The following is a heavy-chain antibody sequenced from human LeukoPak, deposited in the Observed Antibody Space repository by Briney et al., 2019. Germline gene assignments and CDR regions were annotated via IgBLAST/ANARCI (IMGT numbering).Heavy chain of an antibody. CDR3: ARDSRQAMYYDISTGYYPY. Sequence: GASVKVSCKASGYTFTSYYMHWVRQAPGQGLEWMGIINPSGGSTSYAQKFQGRVTMTRDTSTSTVYMELSSLRSEDTAVYYCARDSRQAMYYDISTGYYPYWGQGTLVTVSS. CDR1: GYTFTSYY. D-gene: IGHD3-9*01. J-gene: IGHJ4*02. CDR2: INPSGGST. V-gene: IGHV1-46*03.